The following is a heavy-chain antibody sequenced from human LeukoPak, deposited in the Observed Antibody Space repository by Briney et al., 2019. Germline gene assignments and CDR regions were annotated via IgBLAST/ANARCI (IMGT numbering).Heavy chain of an antibody. Sequence: PGGSLRLSCAASGFTFSNYAMHWVRQAPGKGLEWVAVISYDGSNKYYADSVKGRFTISRDNSKNTLYLQMNSLRAEDTAVYYCARETDNGSYYPYNFYYLDVWGQGTLVTVSS. J-gene: IGHJ4*02. V-gene: IGHV3-30*04. D-gene: IGHD1-26*01. CDR3: ARETDNGSYYPYNFYYLDV. CDR1: GFTFSNYA. CDR2: ISYDGSNK.